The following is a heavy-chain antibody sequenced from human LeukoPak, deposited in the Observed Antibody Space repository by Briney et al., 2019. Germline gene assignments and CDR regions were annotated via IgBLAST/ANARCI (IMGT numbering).Heavy chain of an antibody. D-gene: IGHD3-22*01. CDR3: AKRGYYDSGALRAPFEY. CDR2: ISGGGSA. J-gene: IGHJ4*02. V-gene: IGHV3-23*01. Sequence: PGGSLRLSCAASGFSFSGYAMCWVRQPPGKGPEWVSAISGGGSANYADSAKGRFTISRDSSKNKRYLHMNWLRAEDTASYYCAKRGYYDSGALRAPFEYGGQRTLVTVSS. CDR1: GFSFSGYA.